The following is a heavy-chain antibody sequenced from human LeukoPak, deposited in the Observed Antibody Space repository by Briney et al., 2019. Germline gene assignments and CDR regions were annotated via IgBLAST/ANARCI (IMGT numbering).Heavy chain of an antibody. CDR1: GYTFTNYY. CDR2: INPTGTGT. Sequence: ASVKVSCKASGYTFTNYYMHWVRQAPGQGLEWMGLINPTGTGTNYAQKFRGRVTLTRDTSTTTVYMELSSLRSEDTAVYYCASVLYCGGDCSSGRYYFDYWGQGTLVTVSS. V-gene: IGHV1-46*01. D-gene: IGHD2-21*02. J-gene: IGHJ4*02. CDR3: ASVLYCGGDCSSGRYYFDY.